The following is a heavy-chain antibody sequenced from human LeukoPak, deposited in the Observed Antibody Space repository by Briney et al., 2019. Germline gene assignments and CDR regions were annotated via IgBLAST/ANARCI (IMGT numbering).Heavy chain of an antibody. V-gene: IGHV3-23*01. D-gene: IGHD6-13*01. CDR2: ISGSGGST. CDR1: GFTFSSYG. CDR3: AKPRIAAARPLGY. Sequence: GGTLRLSCAASGFTFSSYGMSWVRQAPGKGLEWVSAISGSGGSTYYADSVKGRFTISRDNSKDTLYLQMNSLRAEDTAVYYCAKPRIAAARPLGYWGQGTLVTVSS. J-gene: IGHJ4*02.